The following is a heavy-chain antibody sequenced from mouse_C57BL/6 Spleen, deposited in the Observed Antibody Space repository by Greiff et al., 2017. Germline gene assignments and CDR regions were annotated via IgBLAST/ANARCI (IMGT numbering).Heavy chain of an antibody. CDR3: TVYYGYPYYAMDY. V-gene: IGHV14-4*01. J-gene: IGHJ4*01. CDR1: GFNIKDDY. CDR2: IDPENGDT. Sequence: VQLQQSGAELVRPGASVKLSCTASGFNIKDDYMHWVKQRPEQGLEWIGWIDPENGDTEYASKFQGKATITADTSSNTAYLQLSSLTSEDTAVYYCTVYYGYPYYAMDYWGQGTSVTVSS. D-gene: IGHD2-2*01.